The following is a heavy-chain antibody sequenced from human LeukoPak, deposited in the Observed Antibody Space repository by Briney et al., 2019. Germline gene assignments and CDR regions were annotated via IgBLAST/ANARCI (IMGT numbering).Heavy chain of an antibody. V-gene: IGHV3-7*01. J-gene: IGHJ4*02. CDR1: GFTFTNSW. Sequence: PGGSLRLSCAASGFTFTNSWMSWVRQAPGKGLEWLANIKHDGSVKNYVDSVKGRFTISRDNAKNSVYLQMSSLRVEDTAVYFCAGTSYYFHYWGPGNPGHRLP. CDR2: IKHDGSVK. CDR3: AGTSYYFHY.